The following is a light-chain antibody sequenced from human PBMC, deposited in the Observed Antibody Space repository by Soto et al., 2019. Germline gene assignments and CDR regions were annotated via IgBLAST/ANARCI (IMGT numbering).Light chain of an antibody. Sequence: AIQMTQSPSSLSASVGDRVTITCRASQGIRNDLGWYQQKPGKAPNLLIYATSSLQSGVPSRFSGNGSGTDFTLTISSLQPEDFATYYCLQDYNYPWTFGQGTKVEIK. CDR2: ATS. CDR3: LQDYNYPWT. V-gene: IGKV1-6*01. CDR1: QGIRND. J-gene: IGKJ1*01.